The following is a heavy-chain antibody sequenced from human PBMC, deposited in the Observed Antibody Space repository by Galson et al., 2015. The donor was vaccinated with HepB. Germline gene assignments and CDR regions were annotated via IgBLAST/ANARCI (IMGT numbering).Heavy chain of an antibody. Sequence: SLRLSCAASGFTFSSYWMSWVRQAPGKGLEWVANIKQDGSEKYYVDSVKGRFTISRDNAKNSLYLQMNSLRAGDTAVYYCARDWGYDILTGYSPLGGYWGQGTLVTVSS. CDR2: IKQDGSEK. CDR1: GFTFSSYW. CDR3: ARDWGYDILTGYSPLGGY. V-gene: IGHV3-7*01. D-gene: IGHD3-9*01. J-gene: IGHJ4*02.